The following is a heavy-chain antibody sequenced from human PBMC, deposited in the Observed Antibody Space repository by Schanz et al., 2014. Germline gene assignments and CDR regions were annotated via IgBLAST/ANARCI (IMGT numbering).Heavy chain of an antibody. CDR2: ISRDGTTS. D-gene: IGHD2-2*01. CDR3: VREDIVVVPAATVWFDP. V-gene: IGHV3-48*04. Sequence: EVQLVESGGGLVQPGGSLRLSCAASGFTFSTYSMNWVRQAPGKGLEWLSYISRDGTTSYYADSVKGRFTISRDNAKNSLYLQMNSLRAEDTAVYYCVREDIVVVPAATVWFDPWGQGTLVTVSS. CDR1: GFTFSTYS. J-gene: IGHJ5*02.